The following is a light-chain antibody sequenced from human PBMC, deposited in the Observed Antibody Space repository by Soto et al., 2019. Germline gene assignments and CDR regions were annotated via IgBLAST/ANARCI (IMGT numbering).Light chain of an antibody. CDR1: SSDVGGYKY. CDR2: EVS. J-gene: IGLJ1*01. V-gene: IGLV2-14*01. Sequence: QSVLTQSASVSGSPGQSITISCTGTSSDVGGYKYVSWYQQHPGKAPKLMIYEVSNRPSGVSNRFSGSKSGNTASLTISGLQAEDEADYYCSSYTGSGALYVFGTGTKLTVL. CDR3: SSYTGSGALYV.